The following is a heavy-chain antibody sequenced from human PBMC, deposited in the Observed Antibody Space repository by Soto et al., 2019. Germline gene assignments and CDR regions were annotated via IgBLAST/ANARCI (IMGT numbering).Heavy chain of an antibody. CDR3: ARDLSRWSLYWYFDL. Sequence: QVQLVQSGAEVKKPGASVKVSCKASGYTFTGYYMHWVRQAPGQGLEWMGWISPNSGGTNYTQKFQGRVTMTRDTSISTAYMELSRLRSDDTAVYYCARDLSRWSLYWYFDLWGRGTLVTVSS. CDR2: ISPNSGGT. J-gene: IGHJ2*01. D-gene: IGHD6-13*01. CDR1: GYTFTGYY. V-gene: IGHV1-2*02.